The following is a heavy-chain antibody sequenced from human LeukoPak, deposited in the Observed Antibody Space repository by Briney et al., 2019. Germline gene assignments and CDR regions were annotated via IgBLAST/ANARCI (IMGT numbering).Heavy chain of an antibody. CDR3: AKMGCSGGSCYQYDAFDI. CDR1: GFTLSNYW. D-gene: IGHD2-15*01. Sequence: GGSLRLSCAASGFTLSNYWMIHWVRQVPGKGLQWVSRINNDGNLKTDGRDTGYADSVKGRFTISTDNAKNTLYLQMNSLRAEDTAVYYCAKMGCSGGSCYQYDAFDIWGQGTMVTVSS. CDR2: INNDGNLKTDGRDT. V-gene: IGHV3-74*01. J-gene: IGHJ3*02.